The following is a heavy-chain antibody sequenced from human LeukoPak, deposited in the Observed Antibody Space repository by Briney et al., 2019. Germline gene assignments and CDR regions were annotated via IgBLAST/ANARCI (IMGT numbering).Heavy chain of an antibody. V-gene: IGHV1-8*03. CDR3: ARGYWNDEYYYMDV. CDR2: MNPNSGNT. Sequence: ASVKVSCKASGYTFTSYDINWVRQATGQGLEWMGWMNPNSGNTGYAQKFQGRVTITRNTSISTAYMELSSLRSEDTAVYYCARGYWNDEYYYMDVWGKGTTVTVSS. CDR1: GYTFTSYD. D-gene: IGHD1-1*01. J-gene: IGHJ6*03.